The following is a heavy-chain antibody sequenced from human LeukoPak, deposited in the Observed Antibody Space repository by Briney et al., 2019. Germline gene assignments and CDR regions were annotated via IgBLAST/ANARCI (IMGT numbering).Heavy chain of an antibody. CDR3: AKGGTVVARLIASD. J-gene: IGHJ4*02. CDR2: ITDSGAST. D-gene: IGHD5-12*01. CDR1: GFTFSSYA. Sequence: PGGSLRLSCAASGFTFSSYAMSWVRQAPGKGLEWVSTITDSGASTYYADSVKGRFTISRDNSRTTVYLQMNSLRAEDTAVYYCAKGGTVVARLIASDWGQGTLVTVSS. V-gene: IGHV3-23*01.